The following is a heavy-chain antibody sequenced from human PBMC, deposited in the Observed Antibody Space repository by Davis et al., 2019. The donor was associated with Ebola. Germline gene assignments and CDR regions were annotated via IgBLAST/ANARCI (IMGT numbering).Heavy chain of an antibody. J-gene: IGHJ4*02. D-gene: IGHD6-13*01. CDR1: GYSFTSYW. CDR3: ARRRPYGSRGYFDY. V-gene: IGHV5-51*01. Sequence: PGGSLRLSCKGSGYSFTSYWIGWVRQMPGKGLEWMGIIYPGDSDTRYSTSFQGQVTISADKSINTAYLQWSSLKASDTAIYYCARRRPYGSRGYFDYWGQGTLVTVSS. CDR2: IYPGDSDT.